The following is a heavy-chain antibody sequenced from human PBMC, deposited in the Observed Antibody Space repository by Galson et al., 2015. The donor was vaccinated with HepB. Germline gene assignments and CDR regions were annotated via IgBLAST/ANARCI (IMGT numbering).Heavy chain of an antibody. D-gene: IGHD1-26*01. Sequence: SVKVSCKASGYTFIDYYIQWVRQAPGQGLEWMGWVNPNSGGTNYAQNFQGRVTMTRDTSISTAYMELTWLRSDDTAVYYCARETKKSTGSYYPPHYWGQGTLVTVSS. CDR1: GYTFIDYY. V-gene: IGHV1-2*02. J-gene: IGHJ4*02. CDR3: ARETKKSTGSYYPPHY. CDR2: VNPNSGGT.